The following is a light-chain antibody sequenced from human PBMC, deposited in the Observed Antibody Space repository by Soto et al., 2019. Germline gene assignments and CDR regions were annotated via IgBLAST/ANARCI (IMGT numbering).Light chain of an antibody. Sequence: QSVLTPPPSVSGAPGQRVTISCTGSSSNIGAGYDVHWYQQLPGTAPKLLIYGNSNRPSGVPDRFSGSKSGTSASLAITGLQAEDEADYYFQSYDSSLSVVFGGGTRSPS. CDR1: SSNIGAGYD. CDR3: QSYDSSLSVV. J-gene: IGLJ2*01. CDR2: GNS. V-gene: IGLV1-40*01.